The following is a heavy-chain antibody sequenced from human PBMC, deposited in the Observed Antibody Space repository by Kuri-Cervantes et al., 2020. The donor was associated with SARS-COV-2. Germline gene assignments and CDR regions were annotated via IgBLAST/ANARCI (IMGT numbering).Heavy chain of an antibody. D-gene: IGHD3-22*01. J-gene: IGHJ4*02. V-gene: IGHV3-64*01. Sequence: GESLKISCAASGFTFSSYAMHWVRQAPGKGLEYVSAISSNGGSTYYANSVKGRFTISRDNAKNSLYLQMNSLRAEDTAVHYCATVSDYHDSSGYFLDFDYWGQGTLVTVSS. CDR3: ATVSDYHDSSGYFLDFDY. CDR2: ISSNGGST. CDR1: GFTFSSYA.